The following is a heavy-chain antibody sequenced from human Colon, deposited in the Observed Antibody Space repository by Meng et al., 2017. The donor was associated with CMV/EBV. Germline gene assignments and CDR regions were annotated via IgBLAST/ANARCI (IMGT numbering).Heavy chain of an antibody. CDR1: GGSITNRNF. Sequence: QGLRPQPGPRLVGPPVPSSLPLAVSGGSITNRNFWSWVRLPPGKGLEWIGEVYLGGTIHHHPSLQSRVTISLDKAKDHLSLKLASVTAADTAVYYCASLKDYDGRGYYYFESWGQGTLVTVSS. D-gene: IGHD3-22*01. J-gene: IGHJ4*02. V-gene: IGHV4-4*03. CDR3: ASLKDYDGRGYYYFES. CDR2: VYLGGTI.